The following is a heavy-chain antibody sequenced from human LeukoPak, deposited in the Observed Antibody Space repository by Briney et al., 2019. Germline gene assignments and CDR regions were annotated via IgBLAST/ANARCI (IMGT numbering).Heavy chain of an antibody. D-gene: IGHD1-7*01. Sequence: GGSLRLSCAASGFTFNIYGMSWVRQAPGKGPEWVSSVGGGNDIYYADSVKGRFTGSRDDAKNTVYLQMNSLRAEDTAIYFCAKDATPRNSIWDYFDSWGQGTLATVSS. CDR1: GFTFNIYG. CDR2: VGGGNDI. V-gene: IGHV3-23*01. J-gene: IGHJ4*02. CDR3: AKDATPRNSIWDYFDS.